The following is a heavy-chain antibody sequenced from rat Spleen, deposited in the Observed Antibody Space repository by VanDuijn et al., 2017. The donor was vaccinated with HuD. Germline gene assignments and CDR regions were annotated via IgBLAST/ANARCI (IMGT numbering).Heavy chain of an antibody. D-gene: IGHD1-9*01. V-gene: IGHV5-27*01. CDR2: ISTGGGST. CDR1: GFPFSNYY. Sequence: EVQLVETGGGLVQPGRSLKLSCAASGFPFSNYYMAWVRQAPTKGLEWVAYISTGGGSTYYRDSVKGRFTISRDNAKSTLYLQMSKLGTEDTAIYYCVREDLGINYWGQGVMVTVSS. CDR3: VREDLGINY. J-gene: IGHJ2*01.